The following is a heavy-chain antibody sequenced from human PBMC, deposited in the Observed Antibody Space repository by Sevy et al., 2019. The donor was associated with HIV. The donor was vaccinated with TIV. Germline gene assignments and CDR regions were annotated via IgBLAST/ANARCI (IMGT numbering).Heavy chain of an antibody. Sequence: GGSLRLSCAASGFTLDAYWMHWVRQAPGKGLEWLANINQDGSTKYYAASVKGRFTIPRDNAKNLVYLQMNSMGPEDTGLYYCARAIAAAAGFWGQGTLVTVSS. CDR3: ARAIAAAAGF. D-gene: IGHD6-13*01. V-gene: IGHV3-7*01. CDR2: INQDGSTK. CDR1: GFTLDAYW. J-gene: IGHJ4*02.